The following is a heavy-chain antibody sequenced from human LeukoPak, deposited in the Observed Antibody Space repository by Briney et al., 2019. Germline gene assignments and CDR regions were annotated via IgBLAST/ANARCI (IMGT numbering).Heavy chain of an antibody. CDR1: GYSFTSYW. CDR2: IYPTDSET. Sequence: GESLKISCKGSGYSFTSYWIGWVRQTPEKGLEWMGIIYPTDSETRYSPSFQGQVTVSADKSISTAYLQWSSLKASDTAMYYCARHIRPYYDFWSGYYSYWGQGTLVTVSS. J-gene: IGHJ4*02. CDR3: ARHIRPYYDFWSGYYSY. D-gene: IGHD3-3*01. V-gene: IGHV5-51*01.